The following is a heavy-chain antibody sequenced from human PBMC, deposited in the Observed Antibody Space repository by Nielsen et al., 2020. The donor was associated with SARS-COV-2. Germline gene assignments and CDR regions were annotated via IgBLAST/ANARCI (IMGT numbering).Heavy chain of an antibody. D-gene: IGHD3-10*01. J-gene: IGHJ1*01. CDR2: IYFRGST. V-gene: IGHV4-59*01. CDR3: ARGGNYYASGNYYNLED. Sequence: SETLSLTCSVSGATISSDYWSWIRQPPGKGLEWIGYIYFRGSTNYNPSLKSRVTISVDTSKNQFSLNLNSVTAADTALYYCARGGNYYASGNYYNLEDWGQGTLVTVSS. CDR1: GATISSDY.